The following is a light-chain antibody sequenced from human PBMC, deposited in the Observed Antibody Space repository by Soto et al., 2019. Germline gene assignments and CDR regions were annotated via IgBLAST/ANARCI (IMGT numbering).Light chain of an antibody. CDR3: QEYGNWPPGYT. CDR2: CAS. J-gene: IGKJ2*01. V-gene: IGKV3-15*01. CDR1: QSVGSS. Sequence: EIVMTQSPATLSVSPGERATLFCRASQSVGSSLAWYQQKAGQVPKLIIYCASTRTTGITARFSVSGSGTAFTLYISSLQSEDFAICHCQEYGNWPPGYTFGQGTKLEI.